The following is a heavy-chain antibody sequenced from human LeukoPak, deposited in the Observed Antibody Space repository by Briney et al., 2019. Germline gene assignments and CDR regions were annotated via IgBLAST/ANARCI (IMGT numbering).Heavy chain of an antibody. CDR2: ISWSSGSI. D-gene: IGHD4-23*01. CDR1: VLTFDDYA. V-gene: IGHV3-9*03. J-gene: IGHJ1*01. Sequence: PGRSLRLSCAATVLTFDDYAMHWVRQAPGKGLEWVSGISWSSGSIGYADSVKGRFTISRDNAKNSLYLQMNSLRAEDLALYYCAKGNYGGNQEYFQHWGQGTLVTVSS. CDR3: AKGNYGGNQEYFQH.